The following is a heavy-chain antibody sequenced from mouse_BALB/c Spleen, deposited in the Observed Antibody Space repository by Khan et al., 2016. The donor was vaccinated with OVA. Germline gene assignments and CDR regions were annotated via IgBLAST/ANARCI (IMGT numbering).Heavy chain of an antibody. D-gene: IGHD1-3*01. CDR2: INPSTAYT. CDR3: AGRGLEWSFDY. CDR1: GYTFINYW. Sequence: QVRLQQSGAELAKPGASVKMSCKASGYTFINYWILWVKQRPGQGLEWIGYINPSTAYTEYNQKFKDKATLTAAKSSSTAYMQLSSLTSEDSAVDYCAGRGLEWSFDYWGQGTMLTVSA. V-gene: IGHV1-7*01. J-gene: IGHJ2*01.